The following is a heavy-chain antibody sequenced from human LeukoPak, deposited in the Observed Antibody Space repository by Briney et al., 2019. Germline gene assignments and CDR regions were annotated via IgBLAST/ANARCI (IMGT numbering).Heavy chain of an antibody. J-gene: IGHJ4*02. CDR1: GFTFGNYA. D-gene: IGHD2-2*01. CDR3: ARYCTSTSCAFEY. V-gene: IGHV3-23*01. Sequence: GGSLRLSCAASGFTFGNYAMTWVRQAPGEGLEWVSSISGSGGSPIYADSVKGRFTISRDNSKSTLYLQMNSLRAEDTAIYYCARYCTSTSCAFEYWGQGTLVTVSS. CDR2: ISGSGGSP.